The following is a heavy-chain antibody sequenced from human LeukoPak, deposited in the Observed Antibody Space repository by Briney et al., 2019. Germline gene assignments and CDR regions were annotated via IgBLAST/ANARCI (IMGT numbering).Heavy chain of an antibody. J-gene: IGHJ6*03. CDR2: IYTSGST. Sequence: SETLSLTCTVSGGPISSYYWSWIRQPPGKGLEWIGYIYTSGSTNYNPSHKSRVTISVDTSKNQFSLKLSSVTAADTAVYYCARSGEGSSSDYYMDVWGKGTTVTVSS. V-gene: IGHV4-4*09. CDR3: ARSGEGSSSDYYMDV. CDR1: GGPISSYY. D-gene: IGHD6-6*01.